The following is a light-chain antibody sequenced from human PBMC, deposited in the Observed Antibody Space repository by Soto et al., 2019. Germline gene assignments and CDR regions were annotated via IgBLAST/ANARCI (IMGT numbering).Light chain of an antibody. CDR2: GAS. CDR1: QSVSGN. CDR3: PQYNNWPPT. V-gene: IGKV3D-15*01. Sequence: EIVMTQSPATLSVSPGERATLSCRASQSVSGNLAWYQQKPGQAPRLLIYGASTRATGIPARFSGSGSRTAFTLTISSLQSEDFAVYYCPQYNNWPPTFGQRTKVEIK. J-gene: IGKJ1*01.